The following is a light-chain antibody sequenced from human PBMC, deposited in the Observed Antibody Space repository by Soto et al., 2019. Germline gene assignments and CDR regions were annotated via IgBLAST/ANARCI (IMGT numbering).Light chain of an antibody. CDR3: QHYVTPLTT. V-gene: IGKV3-11*01. Sequence: EVVLTHSAFTLSLSPGERATLSCRASQSFRGLLAWYQQKPGQAPSLLIYDAYTRATGIPPRFIGSGSGTDFTITISRLEPEAFAVYYCQHYVTPLTTFGQGTKVDI. CDR1: QSFRGL. J-gene: IGKJ1*01. CDR2: DAY.